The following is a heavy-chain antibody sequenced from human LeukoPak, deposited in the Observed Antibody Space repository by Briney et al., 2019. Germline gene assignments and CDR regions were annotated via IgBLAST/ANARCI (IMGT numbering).Heavy chain of an antibody. D-gene: IGHD6-13*01. CDR3: ARGRAAAAFFWFNP. J-gene: IGHJ5*02. V-gene: IGHV1-2*02. CDR2: INPNGGGT. Sequence: ASVKVSCKASGYTFAAYYIHWVRQAHGQGLEWMAWINPNGGGTNFAQKFQGRVTMTRDTSISTAYMEVSRLRSDDTAVYYCARGRAAAAFFWFNPWGQGTLVIVSS. CDR1: GYTFAAYY.